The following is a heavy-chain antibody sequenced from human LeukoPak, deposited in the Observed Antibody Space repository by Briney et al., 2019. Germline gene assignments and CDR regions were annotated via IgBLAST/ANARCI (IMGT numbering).Heavy chain of an antibody. Sequence: SVTVSCKASGGTFSSYAISWVRQAPGQGLEWMGGIIPIFGTANYAQKLQGRVTITTDESTSTAYMELSSLRSEDTAVYYCAGCSSTSCYLRSGLYYMDVWGKGTTVTVSS. CDR1: GGTFSSYA. D-gene: IGHD2-2*01. CDR3: AGCSSTSCYLRSGLYYMDV. CDR2: IIPIFGTA. V-gene: IGHV1-69*05. J-gene: IGHJ6*03.